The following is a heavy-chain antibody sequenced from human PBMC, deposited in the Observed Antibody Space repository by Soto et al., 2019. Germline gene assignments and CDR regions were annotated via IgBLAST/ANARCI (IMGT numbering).Heavy chain of an antibody. CDR2: ISAYNGNT. Sequence: ASVKVSCKASGYTFTSYGISWVRQVPGQGLEWMGWISAYNGNTNYAQKLQGRVTMTTDTSTSTAYMELRSLRSDDTDVYYCASGSRGLGFAFDIWGQGTMVTVSS. J-gene: IGHJ3*02. CDR3: ASGSRGLGFAFDI. V-gene: IGHV1-18*01. D-gene: IGHD3-10*01. CDR1: GYTFTSYG.